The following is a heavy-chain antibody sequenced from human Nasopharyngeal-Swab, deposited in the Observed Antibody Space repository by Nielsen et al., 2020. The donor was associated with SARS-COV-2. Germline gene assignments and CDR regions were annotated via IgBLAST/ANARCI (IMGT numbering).Heavy chain of an antibody. V-gene: IGHV4-34*01. CDR2: INHNERT. D-gene: IGHD3-9*01. Sequence: SETLSLTCSVSGGSFNGFYWNWIRQAPGKGLEWIGEINHNERTNYNPSLKSRVIMSLDTSTNQFSLKLSSVTAADTAVYYCTRDVNGYDDILTGFYRDYYYYMDVWGQGTPVTVTS. CDR3: TRDVNGYDDILTGFYRDYYYYMDV. CDR1: GGSFNGFY. J-gene: IGHJ6*02.